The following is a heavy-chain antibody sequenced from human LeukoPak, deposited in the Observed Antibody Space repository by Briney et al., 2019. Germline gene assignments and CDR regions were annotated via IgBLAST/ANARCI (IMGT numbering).Heavy chain of an antibody. D-gene: IGHD5-18*01. CDR1: GATMNTHY. J-gene: IGHJ4*02. V-gene: IGHV4-59*11. Sequence: SETLSLTCAVSGATMNTHYWSWIRQPPGKGLEWIGYMLDTVTTKDNPSLKSRFTLSADTSKNQFSLRLTSVTAADTAVYYCATIKRGNIFGYFDFWGQGIPVTVSS. CDR3: ATIKRGNIFGYFDF. CDR2: MLDTVTT.